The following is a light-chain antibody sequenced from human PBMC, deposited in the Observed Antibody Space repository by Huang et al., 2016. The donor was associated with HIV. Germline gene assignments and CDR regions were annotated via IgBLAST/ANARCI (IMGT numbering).Light chain of an antibody. Sequence: EIVLTQSPATLSLSPGERATLSCRASQSVSSYLAWYQQEPGQAPRLLIYDASTRATGIPARFSGSGSGTDFTLTISSLEPEDFAVYYCQQRSNWAFGQGTRLEIK. CDR3: QQRSNWA. CDR2: DAS. CDR1: QSVSSY. J-gene: IGKJ5*01. V-gene: IGKV3-11*01.